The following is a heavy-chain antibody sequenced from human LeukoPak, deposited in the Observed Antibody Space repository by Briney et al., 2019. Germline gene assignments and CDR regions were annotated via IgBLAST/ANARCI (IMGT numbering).Heavy chain of an antibody. J-gene: IGHJ4*02. CDR3: ATEGSYTRLGY. CDR2: VDPEDGET. Sequence: ASVKVSCKVSGYTYTDYYMHWVQQAPGKGLEWMGLVDPEDGETIYAEKFQGRVTITADTSTGTAYMELSSLRSEDTAVYYCATEGSYTRLGYWGQGTLVTVSS. CDR1: GYTYTDYY. V-gene: IGHV1-69-2*01. D-gene: IGHD1-26*01.